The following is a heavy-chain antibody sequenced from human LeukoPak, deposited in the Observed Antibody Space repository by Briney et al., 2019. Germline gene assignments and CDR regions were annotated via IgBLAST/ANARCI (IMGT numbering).Heavy chain of an antibody. D-gene: IGHD4-17*01. CDR2: INHDGGDK. CDR1: GFIFRNYG. J-gene: IGHJ4*02. Sequence: GGSLRLSCVASGFIFRNYGMSWVRQAPGKGLEWVANINHDGGDKKYVDSVKGRFTISRDNAKSSLYLQMNSLRVEDTAVYYCAITGGPTVTAFDLWGQRILLTVSS. V-gene: IGHV3-7*02. CDR3: AITGGPTVTAFDL.